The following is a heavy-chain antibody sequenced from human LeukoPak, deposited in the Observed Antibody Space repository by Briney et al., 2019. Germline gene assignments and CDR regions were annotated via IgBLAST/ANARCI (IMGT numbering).Heavy chain of an antibody. CDR3: AFMVRGIYGMDV. J-gene: IGHJ6*02. Sequence: ASVKVSCKASGYTFTSYDINWVRQATGQGLEWMGWMNPNSGNTGYAQKFQGRVTMTRNTSISTAYMELSSLRSEDTAVYYCAFMVRGIYGMDVWGQGTTVTVS. D-gene: IGHD3-10*01. V-gene: IGHV1-8*01. CDR1: GYTFTSYD. CDR2: MNPNSGNT.